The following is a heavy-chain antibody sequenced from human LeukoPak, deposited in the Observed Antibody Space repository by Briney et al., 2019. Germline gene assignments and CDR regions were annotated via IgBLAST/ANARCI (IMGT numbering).Heavy chain of an antibody. CDR2: INSDGSST. CDR3: ARRIAAAAAPYYFDY. Sequence: GGSLRLSCAASGSSWMHWVRQAPGKGLLWVSRINSDGSSTSYADSVKGRFTISRDNAKNTLYLQMNSLRAEDTAVYYCARRIAAAAAPYYFDYWGQGTLVTVSS. CDR1: GSSW. V-gene: IGHV3-74*01. J-gene: IGHJ4*02. D-gene: IGHD6-13*01.